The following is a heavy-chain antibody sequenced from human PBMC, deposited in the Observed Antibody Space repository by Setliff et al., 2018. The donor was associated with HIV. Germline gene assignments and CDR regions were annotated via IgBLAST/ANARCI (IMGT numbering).Heavy chain of an antibody. V-gene: IGHV4-39*01. CDR1: GGSLTRTPYY. Sequence: SETLSLTCTVSGGSLTRTPYYWGWIRQPPGKGLEWIGSIHHSGTAYDNPSLKSRVTISVDPSKNQILLRLSSVTAADTAVYYCARLSGGMVPNYWGQGTLVTVSS. CDR3: ARLSGGMVPNY. D-gene: IGHD3-10*01. CDR2: IHHSGTA. J-gene: IGHJ4*02.